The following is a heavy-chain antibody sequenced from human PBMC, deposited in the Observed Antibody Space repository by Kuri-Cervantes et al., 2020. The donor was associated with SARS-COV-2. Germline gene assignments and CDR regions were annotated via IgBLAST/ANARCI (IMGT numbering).Heavy chain of an antibody. Sequence: GESLKISCAASGFTFSSYAMSWVRQAPGKGLEWVSTISGDSGITYSADSVKGRFTISRDSSKKTVHLQMNRLRPEDTAVYLCARRYYDSSGYWEYFDYWGQGTLVTVSS. CDR3: ARRYYDSSGYWEYFDY. V-gene: IGHV3-23*01. CDR1: GFTFSSYA. D-gene: IGHD3-22*01. CDR2: ISGDSGIT. J-gene: IGHJ4*02.